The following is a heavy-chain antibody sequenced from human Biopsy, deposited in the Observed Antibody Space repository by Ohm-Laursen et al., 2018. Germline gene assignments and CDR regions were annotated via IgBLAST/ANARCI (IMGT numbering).Heavy chain of an antibody. D-gene: IGHD5-24*01. J-gene: IGHJ4*02. CDR3: ATDADGYYTEFDF. Sequence: ASVKVSCKVSGYTLTDISMHWVRQAPGQGLEWLGRIVPILGTVNYAQRFQGRVALTADKSTGTAYMELNRLISDDTAVYYCATDADGYYTEFDFWGQGTLVIVSS. CDR2: IVPILGTV. V-gene: IGHV1-69*08. CDR1: GYTLTDIS.